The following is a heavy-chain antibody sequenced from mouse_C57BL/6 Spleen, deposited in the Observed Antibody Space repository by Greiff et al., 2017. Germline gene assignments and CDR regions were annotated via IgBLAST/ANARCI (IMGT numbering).Heavy chain of an antibody. V-gene: IGHV1-52*01. D-gene: IGHD2-4*01. CDR2: IDPSDSET. J-gene: IGHJ4*01. CDR3: AREGLRRDAMDY. Sequence: VQLQQPGAELVRPGSSVKLSCKASGYTFTSYWMHWVKQRPIQGLEWIGNIDPSDSETHYNQKFKDKATLTVDKSSSTAYMQLSSLTSEDSAVYYCAREGLRRDAMDYWGQGTSVTVSS. CDR1: GYTFTSYW.